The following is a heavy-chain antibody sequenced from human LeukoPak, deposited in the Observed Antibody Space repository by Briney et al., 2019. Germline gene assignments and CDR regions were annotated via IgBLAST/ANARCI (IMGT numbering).Heavy chain of an antibody. CDR1: GFTFDDYA. D-gene: IGHD3-22*01. Sequence: GGSLRLSCVASGFTFDDYAMHWVRQAPGKVLEWVSGINWGSGSIDYADSVKGRFTISRDNAKNSLYRQMNSLRPEDTAFYYCAKTRYDSSGYYWYFDLWGRGSLVTVSS. CDR3: AKTRYDSSGYYWYFDL. V-gene: IGHV3-9*01. J-gene: IGHJ2*01. CDR2: INWGSGSI.